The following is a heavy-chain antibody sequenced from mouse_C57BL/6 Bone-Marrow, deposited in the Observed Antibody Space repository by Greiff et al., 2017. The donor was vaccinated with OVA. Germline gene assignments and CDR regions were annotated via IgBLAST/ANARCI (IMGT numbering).Heavy chain of an antibody. CDR2: IHPNRGST. D-gene: IGHD3-2*02. Sequence: VKLPQPGAELVKPGDSVKLSCKASGYTFTSYWMHWVQQRPGQGLEWIGRIHPNRGSTNYNEKFKSKATLTVDKSSSTAYMQLSSLTSEDSAVYYCARRRQLRLQRYFDFWGTGTTVTVSS. V-gene: IGHV1-64*01. J-gene: IGHJ1*03. CDR3: ARRRQLRLQRYFDF. CDR1: GYTFTSYW.